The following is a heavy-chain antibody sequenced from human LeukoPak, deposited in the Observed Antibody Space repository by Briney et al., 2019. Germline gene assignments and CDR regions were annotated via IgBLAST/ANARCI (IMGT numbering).Heavy chain of an antibody. CDR2: IYSSGST. CDR3: ARSDGYGLVGI. Sequence: SETLSLTCTVSGGSISSYYWGWVRQPPGKTLEWIGSIYSSGSTYYNPSPKSRVIILFDTAKNHFSLNLSSVTAADTAVYYCARSDGYGLVGIWGQGTMVTVSS. CDR1: GGSISSYY. J-gene: IGHJ3*02. V-gene: IGHV4-39*07. D-gene: IGHD3-10*01.